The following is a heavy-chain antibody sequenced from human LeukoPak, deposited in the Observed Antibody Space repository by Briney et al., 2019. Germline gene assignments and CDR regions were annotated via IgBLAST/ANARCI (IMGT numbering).Heavy chain of an antibody. D-gene: IGHD4-23*01. CDR2: IIPIFGIA. CDR3: AGEEGRITPFDP. Sequence: SVKVSCKASGGTFSSYAISWVRQAPGQGLEWMGRIIPIFGIANYAQKFQGRVTITADKSTSTAYKELSSLRSEDTAVYYCAGEEGRITPFDPWGQGTLVTVSS. J-gene: IGHJ5*02. V-gene: IGHV1-69*04. CDR1: GGTFSSYA.